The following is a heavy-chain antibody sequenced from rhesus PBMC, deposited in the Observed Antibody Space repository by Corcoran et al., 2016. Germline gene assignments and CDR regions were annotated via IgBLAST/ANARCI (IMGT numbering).Heavy chain of an antibody. CDR3: ARRKVLFDY. CDR2: ISGSSGST. CDR1: GGSVSSSNW. V-gene: IGHV4-65*01. J-gene: IGHJ4*01. Sequence: QVQLQESGPGLGKPSETLSLTCAVSGGSVSSSNWWSWIHQPPGKGLEWIVYISGSSGSTYYNPSLKSRVTISTDTSQNQFSLKLRSVTAADTAVYYCARRKVLFDYWGQGVLVTVSS.